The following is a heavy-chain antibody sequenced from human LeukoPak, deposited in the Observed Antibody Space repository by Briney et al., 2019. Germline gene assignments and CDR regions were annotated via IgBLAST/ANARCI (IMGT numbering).Heavy chain of an antibody. CDR3: ARVWTVDGESNDYYFFDY. CDR2: INHSGST. D-gene: IGHD3-22*01. J-gene: IGHJ4*02. Sequence: NPSETLSLTCAVYGGSFSGYYWSWIRQPPGKGLEWIGEINHSGSTNYNPSLKSRVTISVDTSKNQFSLKVNSVTAADTAMYYCARVWTVDGESNDYYFFDYWSQGTLVTVPS. CDR1: GGSFSGYY. V-gene: IGHV4-34*01.